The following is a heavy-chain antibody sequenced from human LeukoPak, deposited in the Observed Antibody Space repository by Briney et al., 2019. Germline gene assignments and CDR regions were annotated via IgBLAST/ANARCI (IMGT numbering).Heavy chain of an antibody. CDR2: MNPNSGNT. CDR3: ARRYWGSYPAGDSYYFDY. J-gene: IGHJ4*02. D-gene: IGHD2-8*02. Sequence: GASVKVSCKASGYTFTSYDINWVRQATGQGLEWMGWMNPNSGNTGYAQKFQGRVTMTRNTSISTAYMELSSLRSEDTAVYYCARRYWGSYPAGDSYYFDYWGQGTLVTVSS. V-gene: IGHV1-8*01. CDR1: GYTFTSYD.